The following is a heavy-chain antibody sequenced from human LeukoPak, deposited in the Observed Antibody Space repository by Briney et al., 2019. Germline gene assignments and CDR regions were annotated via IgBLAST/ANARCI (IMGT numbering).Heavy chain of an antibody. J-gene: IGHJ4*02. Sequence: PSETLSLTCTVSGGSISSGGYYWSWIRQHPGKGLEWIGYIYYSGSTYYNPSLKSRVTISVDTSKNQFSLKLSSVTAADTAVYYCARRTADCSSTSCYLDYWGQGTLVTVSS. D-gene: IGHD2-2*01. V-gene: IGHV4-31*03. CDR1: GGSISSGGYY. CDR2: IYYSGST. CDR3: ARRTADCSSTSCYLDY.